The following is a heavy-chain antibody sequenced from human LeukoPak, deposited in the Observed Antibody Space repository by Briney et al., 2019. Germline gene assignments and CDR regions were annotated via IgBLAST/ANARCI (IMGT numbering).Heavy chain of an antibody. D-gene: IGHD6-19*01. CDR1: GFTFSSYG. Sequence: GRSLRLFCAASGFTFSSYGMHWVRQAPGKGLEWVAVISYDGSNKYYADSVKGRFTISRDNSKNTLYLQMNSLRAEDTAVYYCAKAFFEQWPVVDYWGQGTLVTVSS. CDR2: ISYDGSNK. J-gene: IGHJ4*02. CDR3: AKAFFEQWPVVDY. V-gene: IGHV3-30*18.